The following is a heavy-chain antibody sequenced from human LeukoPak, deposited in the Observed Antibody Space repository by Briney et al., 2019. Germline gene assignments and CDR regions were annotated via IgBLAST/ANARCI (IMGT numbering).Heavy chain of an antibody. D-gene: IGHD4-11*01. J-gene: IGHJ6*03. CDR3: ARGGRDYSDYYMDV. CDR2: IKQDGSEK. CDR1: GFTFSSYW. Sequence: GGSLRLSCAASGFTFSSYWMSWVRQAPGKGLEWVANIKQDGSEKYYVDSVKGRFTISRDYAKNSLYLQMNSLRAEDTAVYYCARGGRDYSDYYMDVWGKGTTVTVSS. V-gene: IGHV3-7*01.